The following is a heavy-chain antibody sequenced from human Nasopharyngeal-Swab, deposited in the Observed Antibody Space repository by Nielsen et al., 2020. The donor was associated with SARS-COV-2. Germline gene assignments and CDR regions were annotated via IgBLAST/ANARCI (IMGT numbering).Heavy chain of an antibody. J-gene: IGHJ1*01. CDR2: INHSGST. D-gene: IGHD6-19*01. Sequence: WICQPPGKGLEWIGEINHSGSTNYNPSLKSRVTISVDTSKNQFSLKLSSVTAADAAVYYCARGRSGWYPGYFQHWGQGTLVTVSS. V-gene: IGHV4-34*01. CDR3: ARGRSGWYPGYFQH.